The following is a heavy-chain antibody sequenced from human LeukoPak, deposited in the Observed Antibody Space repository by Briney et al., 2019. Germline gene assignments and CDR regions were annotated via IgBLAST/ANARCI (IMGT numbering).Heavy chain of an antibody. V-gene: IGHV1-2*02. Sequence: ASVKVSCKASGYTFINYYIHWVRQAPGQGLEWMGWINPNSGDTHYAQNFQGRVTMTRDTSISTAYMELSRLRSDDTAVYYCARISRGGLGGSGLSDYWGQGTLVTVSS. J-gene: IGHJ4*02. D-gene: IGHD3-10*01. CDR1: GYTFINYY. CDR3: ARISRGGLGGSGLSDY. CDR2: INPNSGDT.